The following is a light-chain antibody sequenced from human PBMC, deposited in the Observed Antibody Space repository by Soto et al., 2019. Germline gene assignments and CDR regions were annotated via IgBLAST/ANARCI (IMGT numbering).Light chain of an antibody. V-gene: IGKV3-20*01. Sequence: IVLTQSPGTRSLSPGERATLSCRASQSVGSNYLAWYQQKRGQAPRILIYAASKRASGIPYRFSGSGSGSDFTLTISRLEPEDFAVYYCQQYGSPPWAFGQGTRVEI. CDR2: AAS. J-gene: IGKJ1*01. CDR1: QSVGSNY. CDR3: QQYGSPPWA.